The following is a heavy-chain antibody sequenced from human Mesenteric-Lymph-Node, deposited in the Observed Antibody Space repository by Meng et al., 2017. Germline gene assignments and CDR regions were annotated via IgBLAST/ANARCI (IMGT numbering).Heavy chain of an antibody. CDR3: ARDPLSSSITIFGVAPDY. D-gene: IGHD3-3*01. Sequence: GESLKISCAASGFTFSSYEMNWVRQAPGKGLEWIAYIRSSGSTIYYADSVKGRFTVSRDSAKNSLYLQMNSLRAEDTAVYYCARDPLSSSITIFGVAPDYWGQGTLVTVSS. J-gene: IGHJ4*02. V-gene: IGHV3-48*03. CDR2: IRSSGSTI. CDR1: GFTFSSYE.